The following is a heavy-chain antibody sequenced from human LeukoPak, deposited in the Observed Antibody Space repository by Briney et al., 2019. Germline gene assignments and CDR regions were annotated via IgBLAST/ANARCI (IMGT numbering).Heavy chain of an antibody. J-gene: IGHJ5*02. CDR1: GFTFSSYW. D-gene: IGHD6-19*01. CDR2: IDSDGSST. V-gene: IGHV3-74*01. CDR3: ARDSQLTSDWSLNWFDP. Sequence: GGSLRLSCAASGFTFSSYWMHWVRQAPGKGLVWLSRIDSDGSSTNYADSVKGRFTISRDNAKNTLYLQMNSLRAEDTAVYFCARDSQLTSDWSLNWFDPWGQGTLVTVSS.